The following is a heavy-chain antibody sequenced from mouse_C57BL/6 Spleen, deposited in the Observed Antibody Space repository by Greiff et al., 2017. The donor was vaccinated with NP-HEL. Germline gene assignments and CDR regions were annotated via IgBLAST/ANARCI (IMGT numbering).Heavy chain of an antibody. CDR1: GYTFTDYY. V-gene: IGHV1-26*01. Sequence: VQLQQSGPELVKPGASVKISCKASGYTFTDYYMNWVKQSHGKSLEWIGDINPNNGGTSYNQKFKGKATLTVDKSSSTAYMELRSLTSEDSAVYYCARAPITTVVAEPLMDYWGQGTSVTVSS. J-gene: IGHJ4*01. CDR3: ARAPITTVVAEPLMDY. D-gene: IGHD1-1*01. CDR2: INPNNGGT.